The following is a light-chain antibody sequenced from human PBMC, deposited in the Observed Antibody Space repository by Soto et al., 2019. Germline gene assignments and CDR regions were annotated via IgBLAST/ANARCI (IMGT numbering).Light chain of an antibody. Sequence: IVLTQSPGTLSLSPGETATLSCRASQSSSSSYLAWYQQKPGQAPRLLIYGASSRATGIPDRFSGSGSGTDFNFTISRLEPEDFAEYYCEQYGISSITLGQGTQLKIK. CDR1: QSSSSSY. CDR2: GAS. V-gene: IGKV3-20*01. J-gene: IGKJ5*01. CDR3: EQYGISSIT.